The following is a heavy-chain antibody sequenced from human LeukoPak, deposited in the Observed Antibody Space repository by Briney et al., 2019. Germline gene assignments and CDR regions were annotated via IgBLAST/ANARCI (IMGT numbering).Heavy chain of an antibody. J-gene: IGHJ4*02. CDR3: AGERGDYAFDY. CDR1: GFTFSSYE. D-gene: IGHD4-17*01. Sequence: GGSLRLSCAASGFTFSSYEVNWVRQAPGKGLEWVSYISSSGSTIYYADSVKGRFTISRDNAKNSLYLQMNSLRAEDTAVYYCAGERGDYAFDYWGQGTLVTVSS. V-gene: IGHV3-48*03. CDR2: ISSSGSTI.